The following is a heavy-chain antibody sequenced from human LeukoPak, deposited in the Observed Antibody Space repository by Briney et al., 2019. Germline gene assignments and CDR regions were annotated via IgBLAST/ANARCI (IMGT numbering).Heavy chain of an antibody. CDR2: LRQDGSDK. V-gene: IGHV3-7*01. CDR1: VPTLRTYW. D-gene: IGHD6-19*01. Sequence: GWSLRLSCAVSVPTLRTYWMSWVRQTPGKGLEWVAILRQDGSDKHYVDSVRGRFTISRDNAENSLYLQMNSLRAEDTAVYYCARETRGAVGSYWGQGTLVTVSS. J-gene: IGHJ4*02. CDR3: ARETRGAVGSY.